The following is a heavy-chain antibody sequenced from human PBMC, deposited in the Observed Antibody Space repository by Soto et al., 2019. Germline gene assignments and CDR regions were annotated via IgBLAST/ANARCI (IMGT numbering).Heavy chain of an antibody. CDR2: TRNKGNGYTT. Sequence: EVQLVESGGGLVQPGGSLRLSCAASGLTLSDHYMDWVRQAPGKGLEWVGRTRNKGNGYTTEYASSVKGRFTISRDESEKSVYLQIDSLKTEDTGMYYCARRGGGSFDNWGQGTLVTVSS. V-gene: IGHV3-72*01. J-gene: IGHJ4*02. CDR1: GLTLSDHY. CDR3: ARRGGGSFDN. D-gene: IGHD3-10*01.